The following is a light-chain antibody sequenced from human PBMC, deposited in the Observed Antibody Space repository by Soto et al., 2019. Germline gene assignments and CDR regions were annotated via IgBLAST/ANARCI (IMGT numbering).Light chain of an antibody. Sequence: ETVLAQSPGTLCLSRGERGTLXGWASQSVSSNLAWYQQKPGQAPRLLIYGASNRATGIPDRFSGSGSGTDFTLTISRLEPEDFAVYYCQQYGSSGTFGQGTKVDIK. CDR3: QQYGSSGT. J-gene: IGKJ1*01. V-gene: IGKV3-20*01. CDR1: QSVSSN. CDR2: GAS.